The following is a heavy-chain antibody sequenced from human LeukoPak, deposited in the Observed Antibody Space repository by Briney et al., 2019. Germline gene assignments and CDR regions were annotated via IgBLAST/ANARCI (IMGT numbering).Heavy chain of an antibody. CDR3: AKDQRYSSGWYNY. CDR2: ISGSGGST. J-gene: IGHJ4*02. Sequence: PGRSLRLSCAASGFTFSSYAMSWVRQAPGKGLEWVSAISGSGGSTYYADSVKGRFTISRDNSKNTLYLQMNSLRAEDTAVYYCAKDQRYSSGWYNYWGQGTLVTVSS. V-gene: IGHV3-23*01. D-gene: IGHD6-19*01. CDR1: GFTFSSYA.